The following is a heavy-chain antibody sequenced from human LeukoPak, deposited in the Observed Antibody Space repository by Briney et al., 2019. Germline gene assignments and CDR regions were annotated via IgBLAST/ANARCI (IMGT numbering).Heavy chain of an antibody. CDR1: GYTLTELS. CDR3: AADEGFLLSN. V-gene: IGHV1-24*01. D-gene: IGHD2-15*01. Sequence: ASVKVSCKVSGYTLTELSMHWVRQAPGKGLEWMGGFDPEDGEAIYTQKFQGRVTMTEDTSTDTAYMELSSLRSGDTAVYYCAADEGFLLSNWGQGTLVTVSS. CDR2: FDPEDGEA. J-gene: IGHJ4*02.